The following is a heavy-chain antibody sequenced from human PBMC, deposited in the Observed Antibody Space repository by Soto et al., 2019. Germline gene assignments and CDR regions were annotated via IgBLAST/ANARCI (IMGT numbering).Heavy chain of an antibody. CDR2: IYSVGTT. Sequence: RGCFLEFCCAASEFTVSSNYMTWARKPPGKELECLSTIYSVGTTYHPHTVKGRFTISRDNTNTTLYLQMNSLKAEDTAVYYWAGRVGATKYRMDVSGQWTTVTVPS. CDR1: EFTVSSNY. J-gene: IGHJ6*02. D-gene: IGHD1-26*01. CDR3: AGRVGATKYRMDV. V-gene: IGHV3-53*01.